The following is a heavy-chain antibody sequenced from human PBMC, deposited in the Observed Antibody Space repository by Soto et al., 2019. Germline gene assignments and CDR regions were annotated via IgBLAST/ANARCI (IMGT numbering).Heavy chain of an antibody. D-gene: IGHD3-22*01. CDR3: VRDWTHYDSSGPGDY. CDR2: INAGNGDT. J-gene: IGHJ4*02. CDR1: GYTFTSYP. V-gene: IGHV1-3*01. Sequence: GASVKVSCKASGYTFTSYPMHWVRQAPGQGLEWMGWINAGNGDTKYSQKFQGRVTITRDTPAITAYMELSSLRSEDTAVYYCVRDWTHYDSSGPGDYWGQGTLVTVSS.